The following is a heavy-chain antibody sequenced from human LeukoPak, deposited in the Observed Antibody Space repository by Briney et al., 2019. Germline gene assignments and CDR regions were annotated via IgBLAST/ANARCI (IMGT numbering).Heavy chain of an antibody. D-gene: IGHD3-10*01. J-gene: IGHJ5*02. CDR2: IYYSGST. V-gene: IGHV4-31*03. CDR3: ARGRLRNGSGSPAENWFDP. Sequence: SETLSLTCTVSGGSISSGGYYWSWIRQHPGKGLEWIGYIYYSGSTYYNPSLKSRVTISVDTSKNQFSLKLSSVTATDTAVYYCARGRLRNGSGSPAENWFDPWGQGTLVTVSS. CDR1: GGSISSGGYY.